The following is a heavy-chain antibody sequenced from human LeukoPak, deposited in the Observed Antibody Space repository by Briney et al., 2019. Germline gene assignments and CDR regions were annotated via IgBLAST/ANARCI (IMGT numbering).Heavy chain of an antibody. D-gene: IGHD1-26*01. V-gene: IGHV1-2*02. CDR1: GYTFTGYY. Sequence: ASVKVSCKASGYTFTGYYMHWVRQAPGQGLEWMGWINPNSGSGGTNYAQKFQGRVTMTSDTSISTASMELNRLTSDDTAVYFCARKYGATIDHWGQGTLVTVSS. J-gene: IGHJ4*02. CDR3: ARKYGATIDH. CDR2: INPNSGSGGT.